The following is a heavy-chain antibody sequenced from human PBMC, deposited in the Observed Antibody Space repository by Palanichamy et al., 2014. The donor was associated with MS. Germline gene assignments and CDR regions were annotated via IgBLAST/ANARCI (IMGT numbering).Heavy chain of an antibody. CDR1: GFTFSSYA. CDR3: ARPMGEGSYYTPLDY. D-gene: IGHD1-26*01. Sequence: EVQLVESGGGLVQPGGSLRLSCAASGFTFSSYAMHWVRQAPGKGLEYVSAISSNGGSTYYANSVKGRFTISRDNSKNTLYLQMGSLRAEDMAVYYCARPMGEGSYYTPLDYWGQGTLVTASS. CDR2: ISSNGGST. J-gene: IGHJ4*02. V-gene: IGHV3-64*01.